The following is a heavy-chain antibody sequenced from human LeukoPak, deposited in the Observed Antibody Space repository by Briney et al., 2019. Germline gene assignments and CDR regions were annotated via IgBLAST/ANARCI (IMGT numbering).Heavy chain of an antibody. CDR2: INHSGST. CDR3: ARAGSGWYH. CDR1: GGSISSSSYY. D-gene: IGHD6-19*01. J-gene: IGHJ5*02. Sequence: SETLSLTCTVSGGSISSSSYYWGWIRQPPGKGLEWMGEINHSGSTNYNPSLKSRVTISVDTSKNQFSLKLSSVTAADTAVYYCARAGSGWYHWGQGTLVTVSS. V-gene: IGHV4-39*07.